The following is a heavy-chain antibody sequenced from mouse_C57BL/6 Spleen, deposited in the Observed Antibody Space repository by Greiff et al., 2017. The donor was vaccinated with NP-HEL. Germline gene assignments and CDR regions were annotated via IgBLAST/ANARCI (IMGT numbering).Heavy chain of an antibody. V-gene: IGHV1-64*01. CDR1: GYTFTSYW. CDR2: IHPNSGST. CDR3: ARSGYGKAYWYFDV. Sequence: QVQLQQPGAELVKPGASVKLSCKASGYTFTSYWMHWVKQRPGQGLEWIGMIHPNSGSTNYNEKFKSKATLTVDKSSSTAYMQLSSLTSEDSAVYYGARSGYGKAYWYFDVWGTGTTVTVSS. J-gene: IGHJ1*03. D-gene: IGHD2-1*01.